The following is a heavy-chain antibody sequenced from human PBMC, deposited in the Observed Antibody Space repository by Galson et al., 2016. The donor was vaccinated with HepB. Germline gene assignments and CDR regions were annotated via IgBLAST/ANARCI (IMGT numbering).Heavy chain of an antibody. J-gene: IGHJ4*02. CDR3: TTEGIVVVPADPDY. CDR1: GFTFNNAW. Sequence: SLRLSCAASGFTFNNAWMNWVRQAPGKGLEWVGRIKSKTDGGTTDYAAPVKGRFTFSRDDSKTTLYLQMNSLKTEDTAVYYCTTEGIVVVPADPDYCGQGTLVTVSS. CDR2: IKSKTDGGTT. D-gene: IGHD2-2*01. V-gene: IGHV3-15*01.